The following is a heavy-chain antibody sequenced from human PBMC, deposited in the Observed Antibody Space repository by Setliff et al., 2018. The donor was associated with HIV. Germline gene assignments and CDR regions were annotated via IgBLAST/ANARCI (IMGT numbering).Heavy chain of an antibody. CDR2: ISSSSRSK. Sequence: GSLRLSCEASGFTFSTYSMTWVRQAPGKGLEWVSSISSSSRSKYYADSVKGRFTISRDNAKNSLYLQMNSLTAEDTAVYYCARDVSWRVRTYIDYWGQGALVTVSS. V-gene: IGHV3-21*01. J-gene: IGHJ4*02. CDR3: ARDVSWRVRTYIDY. CDR1: GFTFSTYS. D-gene: IGHD3-3*01.